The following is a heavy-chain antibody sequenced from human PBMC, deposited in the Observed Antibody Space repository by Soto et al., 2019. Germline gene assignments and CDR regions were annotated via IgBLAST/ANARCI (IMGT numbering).Heavy chain of an antibody. D-gene: IGHD1-26*01. V-gene: IGHV3-30*18. CDR2: ISYDGSNT. J-gene: IGHJ4*02. Sequence: QVQLVESGGGVVQPGRSLRLSCAASGFTFSSYGMHWVRQAPGKGLEWVAIISYDGSNTYYADSVKGRFTISRDNSKNTLYLQMNSLRAEDTSVYYCAKEGGLSGSYYISSSYYFVYWGQGTLVTVSS. CDR1: GFTFSSYG. CDR3: AKEGGLSGSYYISSSYYFVY.